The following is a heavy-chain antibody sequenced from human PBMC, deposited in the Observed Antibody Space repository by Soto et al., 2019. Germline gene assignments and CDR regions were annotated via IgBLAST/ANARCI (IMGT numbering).Heavy chain of an antibody. J-gene: IGHJ6*02. Sequence: SVKVSCKASGGTFSSYAISWVRQAPGQGLEWMGGIIPIFGTANYAQKFQGRVTITADESTSTAYMELGSLRSEDTAVYYCAIASVPTRDYYYYGMDVWGQGTTVTVSS. CDR2: IIPIFGTA. CDR3: AIASVPTRDYYYYGMDV. CDR1: GGTFSSYA. V-gene: IGHV1-69*13.